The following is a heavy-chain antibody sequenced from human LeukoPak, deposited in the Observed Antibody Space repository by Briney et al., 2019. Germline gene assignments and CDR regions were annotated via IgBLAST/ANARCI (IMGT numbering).Heavy chain of an antibody. CDR2: IYPGDSDT. Sequence: GESLKISCKGSGYSFTSYWIGWVRQMTGKGLEWMGIIYPGDSDTRYSPSFQGRVTISADKSISTAYLQWSSLKASDTAMYYCARVSGRYSYDNLPWGQGTLVTVSS. J-gene: IGHJ5*02. D-gene: IGHD3-22*01. CDR3: ARVSGRYSYDNLP. V-gene: IGHV5-51*03. CDR1: GYSFTSYW.